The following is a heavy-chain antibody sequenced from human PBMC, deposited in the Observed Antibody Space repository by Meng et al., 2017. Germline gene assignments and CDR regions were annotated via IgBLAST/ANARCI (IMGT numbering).Heavy chain of an antibody. CDR1: GGMFSSYA. J-gene: IGHJ5*02. Sequence: AQLVQSGAGVVKPGYSVTVSCKASGGMFSSYAISWVRQAPGQGLEWMGGIIPIFGTANYAQKFQGRVTITADESTSTAYMELSSLRSEDTAVYYCARDESYIAVAGPNGFDPWGQGTLVTVSS. V-gene: IGHV1-69*12. D-gene: IGHD6-19*01. CDR3: ARDESYIAVAGPNGFDP. CDR2: IIPIFGTA.